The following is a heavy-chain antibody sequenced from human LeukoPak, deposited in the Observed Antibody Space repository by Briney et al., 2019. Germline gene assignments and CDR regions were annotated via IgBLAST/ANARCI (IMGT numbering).Heavy chain of an antibody. J-gene: IGHJ4*02. D-gene: IGHD6-19*01. V-gene: IGHV4-4*02. Sequence: SGTLSLACAVSGGSVSRNWWSWVRQPPGKGLEWIGEIHHSGGTNYNPSLKSRVTMSLDKSNNQFSLKLSSVTAADTAMYYCARTVAGKLVFDDWGQGTLVTVSS. CDR2: IHHSGGT. CDR3: ARTVAGKLVFDD. CDR1: GGSVSRNW.